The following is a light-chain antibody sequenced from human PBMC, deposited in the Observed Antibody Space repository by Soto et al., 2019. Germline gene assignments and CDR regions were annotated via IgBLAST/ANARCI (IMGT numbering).Light chain of an antibody. J-gene: IGLJ1*01. CDR2: EVS. CDR3: SSYTSSSTRV. CDR1: SSDVGGYNY. Sequence: QSVLTQPASVSGSPGQSITISCTGTSSDVGGYNYVSWYQQHPGKAPILLIYEVSNRPSGVSNRFSGSKSGNTASLTISGLQAEDEADYYCSSYTSSSTRVFGTGTKLTVL. V-gene: IGLV2-14*01.